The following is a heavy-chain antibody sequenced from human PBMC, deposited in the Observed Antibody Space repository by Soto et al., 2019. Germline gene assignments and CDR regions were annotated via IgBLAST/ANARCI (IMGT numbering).Heavy chain of an antibody. D-gene: IGHD3-22*01. CDR3: AISDYDSSGYYYYGMDV. CDR2: IILIFGTA. CDR1: GGTFSSYA. Sequence: AASVKVSCKASGGTFSSYAISWVRQAPGQGLEWMGGIILIFGTANYAQKFQGRVTITAGESTSTAYMELSSLRSEDTAVYYCAISDYDSSGYYYYGMDVWGQGTTVTVSS. J-gene: IGHJ6*02. V-gene: IGHV1-69*13.